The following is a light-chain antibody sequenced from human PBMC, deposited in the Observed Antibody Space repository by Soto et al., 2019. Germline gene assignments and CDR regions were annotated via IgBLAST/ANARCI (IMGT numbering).Light chain of an antibody. CDR3: MQPTLWPPIT. V-gene: IGKV2-30*01. J-gene: IGKJ5*01. CDR2: KVS. CDR1: QSLVGSYGNTY. Sequence: DVVLTQSPLSLPVTLGQPASISCRSSQSLVGSYGNTYMNWFQQRPGQSPRRLIYKVSNRDSGVPDRFSGSGSGTDFTLKISRVEAEDVGVYYCMQPTLWPPITFGQGTRLEIK.